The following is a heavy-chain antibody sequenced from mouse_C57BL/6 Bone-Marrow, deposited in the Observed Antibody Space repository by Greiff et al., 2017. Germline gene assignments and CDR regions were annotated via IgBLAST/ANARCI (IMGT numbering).Heavy chain of an antibody. D-gene: IGHD1-1*01. CDR1: GFNIKDDY. J-gene: IGHJ1*03. CDR3: TFYYYGSSSYWYFDV. Sequence: EVQVVESGAELVRPGASVKLSCTASGFNIKDDYMHWVKQRPEQGLEWIGWIDPENGDTEYASTFQGKSTITADTSSNTAYLQLSSLTSEDTAVYYCTFYYYGSSSYWYFDVWGTGTTVTVSS. CDR2: IDPENGDT. V-gene: IGHV14-4*01.